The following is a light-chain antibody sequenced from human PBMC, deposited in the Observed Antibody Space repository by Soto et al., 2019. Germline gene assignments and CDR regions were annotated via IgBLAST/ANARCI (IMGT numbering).Light chain of an antibody. CDR2: GAS. CDR1: QSVRSY. Sequence: EIVMTQSPATLSVSPGERATLSCRATQSVRSYLAWYQQKPGQAPRLXIYGASTRETGTPTRFSGSGAGTDFTLSISSLQSEDVEVDYCPEYTDWSSTFGQGTKVDIK. V-gene: IGKV3-15*01. J-gene: IGKJ2*01. CDR3: PEYTDWSST.